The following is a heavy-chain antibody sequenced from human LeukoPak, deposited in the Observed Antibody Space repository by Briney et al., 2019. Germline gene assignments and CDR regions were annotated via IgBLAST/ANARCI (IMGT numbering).Heavy chain of an antibody. V-gene: IGHV1-2*06. D-gene: IGHD4-17*01. CDR3: AKNRAGDYADY. J-gene: IGHJ4*02. Sequence: ALVKVSCRASGYTFTDYCVHWVRQAPGQGLEWMGRISPNSGGTNYAQKFRGRLTVTRDTSISTAYMELSSLRSDDTAVYYCAKNRAGDYADYWGQGTLVTVSS. CDR2: ISPNSGGT. CDR1: GYTFTDYC.